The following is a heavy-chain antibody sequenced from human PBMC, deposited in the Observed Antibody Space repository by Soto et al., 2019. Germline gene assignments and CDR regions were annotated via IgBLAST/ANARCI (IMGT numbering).Heavy chain of an antibody. CDR2: ISGSGDDT. J-gene: IGHJ4*01. V-gene: IGHV3-23*01. Sequence: GGSLRLSCAASGFSFSSSVMYWVRQAPGKGLEWVSAISGSGDDTSYADSVRGRFTISRDNSKDTLYVQMNSRRVEDTAVYFCAKLAMRGSYFGVDYWGHGTLVTVSS. CDR1: GFSFSSSV. D-gene: IGHD1-26*01. CDR3: AKLAMRGSYFGVDY.